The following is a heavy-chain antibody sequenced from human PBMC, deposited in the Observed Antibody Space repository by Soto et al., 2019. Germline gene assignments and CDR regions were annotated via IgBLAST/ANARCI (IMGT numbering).Heavy chain of an antibody. J-gene: IGHJ4*02. CDR1: GFTFSSYA. CDR2: ISGSGGNT. Sequence: EVQLLESGGGLVQPGGSLRLSCAASGFTFSSYAMSWVRQAPGKGLEWASTISGSGGNTYYADSVKGRFTISRDNSKNPMYLQMNSLRPEDTAVYYCAKVVRRCSGGSCYGGYSDYWGQGTLVTVSS. V-gene: IGHV3-23*01. D-gene: IGHD2-15*01. CDR3: AKVVRRCSGGSCYGGYSDY.